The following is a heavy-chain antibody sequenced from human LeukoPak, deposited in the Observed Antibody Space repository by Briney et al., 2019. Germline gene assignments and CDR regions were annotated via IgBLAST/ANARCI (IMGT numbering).Heavy chain of an antibody. V-gene: IGHV4-4*07. Sequence: SETLSLTCTVSGGSISGYYWSWIRQPAGKGLEWIERIYTSGSTDYNPSLKSRVTMSVDTSKNQFSLKLTSVTAADTAVYYCARGIAAASERALDIWGQGTTVIVSS. D-gene: IGHD6-13*01. J-gene: IGHJ3*02. CDR2: IYTSGST. CDR1: GGSISGYY. CDR3: ARGIAAASERALDI.